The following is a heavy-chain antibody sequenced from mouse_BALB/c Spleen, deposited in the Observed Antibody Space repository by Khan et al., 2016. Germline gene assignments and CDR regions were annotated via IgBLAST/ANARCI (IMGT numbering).Heavy chain of an antibody. CDR3: TRNIVPMDY. CDR1: GGSIPSGY. V-gene: IGHV3-8*02. Sequence: EVQLQESGPSLVKPSQTLSLTCSVTGGSIPSGYWNWIRKFPGNKLEYMGYISYSGIKYFNTSLKSRISITRDTSKSQFYLQLNSVTTEDTATYYCTRNIVPMDYWGQGTSVTVSS. D-gene: IGHD2-5*01. J-gene: IGHJ4*01. CDR2: ISYSGIK.